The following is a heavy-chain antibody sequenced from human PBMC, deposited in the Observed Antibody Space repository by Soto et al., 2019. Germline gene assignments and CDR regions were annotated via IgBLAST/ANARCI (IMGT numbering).Heavy chain of an antibody. CDR2: IYYTGTT. J-gene: IGHJ5*01. CDR1: GASIRSGRYY. V-gene: IGHV4-30-4*01. D-gene: IGHD3-16*01. CDR3: ATVLHDYGTNWVDS. Sequence: QVQLQESGPRLVKPSQTLSLTCSVSGASIRSGRYYWSWIRQSPGRGLEWIGYIYYTGTTHYNPPVKSRVTILLDNSKDQFSLTLTSVTAADKDIYYCATVLHDYGTNWVDSWGQGTQVTVSS.